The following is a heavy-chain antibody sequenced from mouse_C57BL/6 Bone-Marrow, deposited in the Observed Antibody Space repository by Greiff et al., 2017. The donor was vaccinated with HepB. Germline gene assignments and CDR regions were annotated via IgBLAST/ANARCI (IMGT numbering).Heavy chain of an antibody. CDR2: IDPSDSYT. J-gene: IGHJ2*01. CDR1: GYTFTSYW. Sequence: QVQLKQPGAELVMPGASVKLSCKASGYTFTSYWMHWVKQRPGQGLEWIGEIDPSDSYTNYNQKFKGKSTLTVDKSSSTADMQLSSLTSEDSAVYYCARAVITTVVGYYFDYWGQGTTLTVSS. V-gene: IGHV1-69*01. D-gene: IGHD1-1*01. CDR3: ARAVITTVVGYYFDY.